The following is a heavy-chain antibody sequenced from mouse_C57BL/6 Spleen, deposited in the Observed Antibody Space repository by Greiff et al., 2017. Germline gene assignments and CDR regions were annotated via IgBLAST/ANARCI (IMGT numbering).Heavy chain of an antibody. D-gene: IGHD2-1*01. CDR1: GFSFNTYA. CDR2: IRSKSNNYAT. J-gene: IGHJ3*01. Sequence: EVMLVESGGGLVQPKGSLKLSCAASGFSFNTYAMNWVRQAPGTGLEWVARIRSKSNNYATYYADSVKDRFTISRDDSESMLYLQMNNLKTEDTAMYYCVRGYYGNYEGFAYWGQGTLVTVSA. CDR3: VRGYYGNYEGFAY. V-gene: IGHV10-1*01.